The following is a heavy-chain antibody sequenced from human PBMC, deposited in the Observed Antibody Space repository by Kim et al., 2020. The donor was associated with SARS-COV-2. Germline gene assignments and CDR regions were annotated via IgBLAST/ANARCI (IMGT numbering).Heavy chain of an antibody. CDR1: GGSFSGYY. J-gene: IGHJ4*02. CDR2: INHSGST. D-gene: IGHD3-10*01. Sequence: SETLSLTCAVYGGSFSGYYWSWIRQPPGKGLEWIGEINHSGSTNYNPSLKSRVTISVDTSKNQFSLKLSSVTAADTAVYYCARDTPRYYGSGSYSTFDYWGQGTLVTVSS. V-gene: IGHV4-34*01. CDR3: ARDTPRYYGSGSYSTFDY.